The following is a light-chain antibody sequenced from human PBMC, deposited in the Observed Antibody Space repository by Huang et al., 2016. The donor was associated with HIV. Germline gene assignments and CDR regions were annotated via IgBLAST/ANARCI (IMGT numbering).Light chain of an antibody. CDR3: QQRSNWAPIT. Sequence: EIVLTQSPATLSLSPGERATLSCRASQSVSSYLAWYQQKPGPAPRLLIDDASNRATGIPARFSGSGSGTDFTLTISSLEPEDFAVYYCQQRSNWAPITFGGGTKVEIK. V-gene: IGKV3-11*01. CDR1: QSVSSY. J-gene: IGKJ4*01. CDR2: DAS.